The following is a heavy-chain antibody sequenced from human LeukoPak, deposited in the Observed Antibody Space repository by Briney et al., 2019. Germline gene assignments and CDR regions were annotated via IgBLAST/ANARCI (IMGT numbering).Heavy chain of an antibody. D-gene: IGHD6-13*01. V-gene: IGHV1-2*02. J-gene: IGHJ4*02. CDR3: ARNIAAAGTADY. CDR1: GYTFTGYY. CDR2: INPNSGGT. Sequence: ASVKVSCKASGYTFTGYYMHWVRQAPGQGLEWMGWINPNSGGTNYVQKFRGRVTMTRDTSISTAYMELRSLRSDDTAVYYCARNIAAAGTADYWGQGTLVTVSS.